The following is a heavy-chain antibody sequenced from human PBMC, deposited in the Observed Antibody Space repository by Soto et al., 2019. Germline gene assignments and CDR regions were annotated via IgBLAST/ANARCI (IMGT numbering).Heavy chain of an antibody. CDR3: ARQWELSGYYYGMDV. D-gene: IGHD1-26*01. Sequence: QVQLVQSGAEVKKPGASVKVSCKASGYTFTSYDFNWVRQATGQGLEWMGWMNPNTGNTGYAQKFQGRVTMTRDTAISTAYRELSSLRSDDTAVYYGARQWELSGYYYGMDVWGQGTTVTVSS. CDR1: GYTFTSYD. J-gene: IGHJ6*02. V-gene: IGHV1-8*01. CDR2: MNPNTGNT.